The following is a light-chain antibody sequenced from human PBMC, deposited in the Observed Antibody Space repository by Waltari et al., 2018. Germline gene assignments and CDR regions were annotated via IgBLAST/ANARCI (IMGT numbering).Light chain of an antibody. J-gene: IGKJ1*01. CDR1: QRVLYSSHNKDY. V-gene: IGKV4-1*01. Sequence: DIVMTQSPDSLAVSLGERATINCKSSQRVLYSSHNKDYLAWYQQKPGQPPKLLIYWASTRESGVPDRFSGSGSGTDFTLTISSLQAEDVAVYYCQQYYTTRTFGQGTKVEIK. CDR2: WAS. CDR3: QQYYTTRT.